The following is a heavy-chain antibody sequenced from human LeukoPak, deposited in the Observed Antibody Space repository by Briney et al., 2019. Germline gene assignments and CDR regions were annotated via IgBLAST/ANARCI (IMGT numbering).Heavy chain of an antibody. J-gene: IGHJ4*02. V-gene: IGHV4-39*07. Sequence: SETLSLTCTVSGDSISSLSYYWGWIRQPPGKGLEWIGSIFYSGSTNYNPSLESRVTMSVDTSKNQFSLRLTSVTAADTAVYYCARDGAYDGSYSEYGTLYYFDYWGQGTLVT. D-gene: IGHD3-10*01. CDR1: GDSISSLSYY. CDR3: ARDGAYDGSYSEYGTLYYFDY. CDR2: IFYSGST.